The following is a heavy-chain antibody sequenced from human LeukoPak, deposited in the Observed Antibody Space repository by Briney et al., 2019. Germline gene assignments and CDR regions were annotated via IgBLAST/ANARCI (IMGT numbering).Heavy chain of an antibody. CDR3: VRRFGYDFWSGHPMGDY. CDR1: GYIFIIYS. V-gene: IGHV1-18*01. CDR2: ISPYNGNT. J-gene: IGHJ4*02. Sequence: ASVTVSCMASGYIFIIYSINWVRQAPGQGLEWMGWISPYNGNTIYAQKLQGRVTMTTDTSTSTAYMELRSLRSDDTAVYYCVRRFGYDFWSGHPMGDYWGQGTLVTVSS. D-gene: IGHD3-3*01.